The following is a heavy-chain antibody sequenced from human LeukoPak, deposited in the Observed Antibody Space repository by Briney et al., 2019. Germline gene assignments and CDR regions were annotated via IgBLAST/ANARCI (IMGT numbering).Heavy chain of an antibody. J-gene: IGHJ4*02. V-gene: IGHV3-30-3*01. Sequence: PGGSLRLSCAASGFTFSSFALYWVRQSPGKGLEWVAAIPYDGNNKYYADSVKGRFTISRDNSKNTLYMQMNSLRAEDTAVYYCARGTGASLIAVAAHWGQGTLVTVSS. CDR1: GFTFSSFA. CDR2: IPYDGNNK. CDR3: ARGTGASLIAVAAH. D-gene: IGHD6-19*01.